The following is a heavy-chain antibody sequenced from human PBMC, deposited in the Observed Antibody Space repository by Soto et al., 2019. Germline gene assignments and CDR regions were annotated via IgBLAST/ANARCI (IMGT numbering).Heavy chain of an antibody. CDR1: GYTFTGYY. CDR2: IIPIRGIA. D-gene: IGHD2-2*02. Sequence: GASVKVSCKASGYTFTGYYMHWVRQAPGQGLEWMGRIIPIRGIANYAQKFQGRVTITADKSTSTAYMELSSLRSEDTAVYYCAMEYCSSTSCYRDYWGQGTLVTVSS. CDR3: AMEYCSSTSCYRDY. J-gene: IGHJ4*02. V-gene: IGHV1-69*02.